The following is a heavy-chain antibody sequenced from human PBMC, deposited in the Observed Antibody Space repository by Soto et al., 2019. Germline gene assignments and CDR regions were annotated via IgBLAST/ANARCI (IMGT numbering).Heavy chain of an antibody. CDR2: IYYSGST. CDR3: ASPYGGDGAEDAFDI. Sequence: SDTLSLTCTVSVGSISSSSYYWGWIRQPPGKGLEWIGSIYYSGSTYYNPSLKSRVTISVDTSKNQFSLKLSSVTAADTAVYYCASPYGGDGAEDAFDIWGQGTMVTVSS. V-gene: IGHV4-39*01. D-gene: IGHD4-17*01. CDR1: VGSISSSSYY. J-gene: IGHJ3*02.